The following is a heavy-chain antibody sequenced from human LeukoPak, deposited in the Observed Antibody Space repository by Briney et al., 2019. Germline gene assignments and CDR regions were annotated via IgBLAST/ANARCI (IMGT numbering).Heavy chain of an antibody. J-gene: IGHJ6*03. CDR3: ASTYHYYYYMDV. V-gene: IGHV4-4*09. CDR2: IYTSGST. D-gene: IGHD3-16*01. CDR1: GGSISSYY. Sequence: SETLSLTCTVSGGSISSYYWSWIRQPPGKGLEWIGYIYTSGSTNYNPSLKSRVTISVDTSKNQFSLELSSVTAADTAVYYCASTYHYYYYMDVWGKGTTVTVSS.